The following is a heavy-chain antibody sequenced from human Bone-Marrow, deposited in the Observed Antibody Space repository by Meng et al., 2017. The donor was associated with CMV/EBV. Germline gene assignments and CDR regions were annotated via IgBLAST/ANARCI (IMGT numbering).Heavy chain of an antibody. CDR3: ARGLRGSSWYDYYGMDV. CDR1: GYTFTGYY. CDR2: INPNSGGT. Sequence: ASVKVSCKASGYTFTGYYMHWVRQAPGQGLEWMGWINPNSGGTNYAQKFQGRVTMTRDTSISTAYMELSRLRSEDTAVYYCARGLRGSSWYDYYGMDVWGQGTTVTVSS. J-gene: IGHJ6*02. D-gene: IGHD6-13*01. V-gene: IGHV1-2*02.